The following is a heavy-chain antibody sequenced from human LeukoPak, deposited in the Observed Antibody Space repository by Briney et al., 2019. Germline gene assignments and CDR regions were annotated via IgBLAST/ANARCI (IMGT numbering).Heavy chain of an antibody. CDR2: LYSDGNT. CDR3: ARGVEPLAANTLAY. V-gene: IGHV3-53*01. Sequence: PGRCLRLSCAASGFTVITNDMTWVRQAPGKGLEWVSVLYSDGNTKYADSVQGRFTISRDNSKNTLYLEMNSLSPDDTAVYYCARGVEPLAANTLAYWGQGTLVTLSS. CDR1: GFTVITND. D-gene: IGHD1-14*01. J-gene: IGHJ4*02.